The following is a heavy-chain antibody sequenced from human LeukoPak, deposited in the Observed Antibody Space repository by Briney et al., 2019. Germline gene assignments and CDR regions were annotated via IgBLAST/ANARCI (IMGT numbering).Heavy chain of an antibody. CDR2: IIGSGGVT. J-gene: IGHJ4*02. CDR1: GFTFSSYA. Sequence: GGSLRLSCAASGFTFSSYAMTGVRQAPGEGGEWVSAIIGSGGVTYDPESVKGRFTISRDNSKNTLYLPMNSLRGEDTAVYYCARAHYDSSRPATPHYWGQGTLVTVSS. V-gene: IGHV3-23*01. CDR3: ARAHYDSSRPATPHY. D-gene: IGHD3-22*01.